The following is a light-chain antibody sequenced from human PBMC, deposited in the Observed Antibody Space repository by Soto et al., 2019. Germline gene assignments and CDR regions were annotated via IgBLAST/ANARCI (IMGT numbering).Light chain of an antibody. V-gene: IGLV2-11*01. CDR1: SSNVDDYRY. J-gene: IGLJ1*01. Sequence: QSALTQPRSVSGSPGQSLTISCTGTSSNVDDYRYVSWYQQFPGKAPKLVIYGVNQRPSGVPNRFSGSNSDNTASLTISGLQAEDEADDYCCSDVTTPEIFGTGTKVTVL. CDR3: CSDVTTPEI. CDR2: GVN.